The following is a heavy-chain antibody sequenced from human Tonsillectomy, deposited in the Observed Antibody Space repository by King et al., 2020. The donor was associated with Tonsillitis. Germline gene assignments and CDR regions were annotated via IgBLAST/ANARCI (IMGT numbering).Heavy chain of an antibody. D-gene: IGHD2/OR15-2a*01. CDR1: GFTFSSYW. CDR2: IKQDGSEK. J-gene: IGHJ6*02. Sequence: EVQLVESGGTLVQPGGSLRLSCAASGFTFSSYWMNWVRQAPGKGLEWVANIKQDGSEKYYVASVKGRFTISRDNAKKSLYLQMNSLRAEDTAVYYCARDRGNTVYYYYGMDVWGQGTTVTVSS. CDR3: ARDRGNTVYYYYGMDV. V-gene: IGHV3-7*01.